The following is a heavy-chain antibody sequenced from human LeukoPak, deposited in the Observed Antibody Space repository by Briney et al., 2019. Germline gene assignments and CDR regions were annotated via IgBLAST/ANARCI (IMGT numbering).Heavy chain of an antibody. V-gene: IGHV4-59*02. CDR2: IHYSGST. J-gene: IGHJ4*02. CDR1: GVSVSSYY. Sequence: PSETLSLTCTVSGVSVSSYYWSWIRQPPGKGLEWFGYIHYSGSTNYNPSLKSRVSISLDTSKNQFSLKLSFVTAADTAVYYCARAILVTADSTFDYWGQGTLVTVSS. CDR3: ARAILVTADSTFDY. D-gene: IGHD2-21*02.